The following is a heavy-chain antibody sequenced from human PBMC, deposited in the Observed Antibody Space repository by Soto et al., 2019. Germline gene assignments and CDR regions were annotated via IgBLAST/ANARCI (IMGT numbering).Heavy chain of an antibody. CDR3: GRALGSRFIEWPRLDP. J-gene: IGHJ5*02. CDR2: ISYSGTI. Sequence: PSETLSLTCIFSVASISSGDYYCSWFRQPPWMGMEWIGHISYSGTIDYRPSLKSRVTISLDTSKNQFSLNLNSVTAADTAIYYCGRALGSRFIEWPRLDPGGQGDGVTVSS. CDR1: VASISSGDYY. D-gene: IGHD5-12*01. V-gene: IGHV4-30-4*01.